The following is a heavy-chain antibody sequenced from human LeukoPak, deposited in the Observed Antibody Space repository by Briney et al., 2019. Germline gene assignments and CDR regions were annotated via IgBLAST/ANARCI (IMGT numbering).Heavy chain of an antibody. CDR1: GYSISSSYY. CDR3: AREGAVAGTSHYYYYMDA. D-gene: IGHD6-19*01. Sequence: PSETLSLTCTVSGYSISSSYYWSWIRQPPGKGLEWIGEINHSGSTNYNPSLKSRVTISVDTSKNQFSLKLSSVTAADTAVYYCAREGAVAGTSHYYYYMDAWGKGTTVTVSS. J-gene: IGHJ6*03. V-gene: IGHV4-38-2*02. CDR2: INHSGST.